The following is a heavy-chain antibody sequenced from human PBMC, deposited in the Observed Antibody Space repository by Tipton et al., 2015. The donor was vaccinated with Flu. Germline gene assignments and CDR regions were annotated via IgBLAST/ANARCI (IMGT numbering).Heavy chain of an antibody. CDR1: GYTFTSYN. CDR2: IYPAGGGV. V-gene: IGHV1-46*01. CDR3: ARDKGGGTYTFDV. Sequence: QLVQSGAEVKKPGASVKVSCKASGYTFTSYNIHCVRQAPGQGLEWMGIIYPAGGGVSYAQKFQGRVIMTRDKSTATIYMELISLRSEDTAMYYCARDKGGGTYTFDVWGQGTMVIVSS. D-gene: IGHD1/OR15-1a*01. J-gene: IGHJ3*01.